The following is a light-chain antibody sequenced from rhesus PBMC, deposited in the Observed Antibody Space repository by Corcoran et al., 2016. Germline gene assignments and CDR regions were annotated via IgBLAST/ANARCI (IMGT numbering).Light chain of an antibody. CDR1: QSLLYSDGKTY. V-gene: IGKV2-82*01. Sequence: DIVMTQTPLSLPVTLGEPASISCRSSQSLLYSDGKTYLDWYLQQPGQSPPLRSYLVSKQASGVPENCRGSGAGTDCTLKISRVEAEDVGVYYCMQSLRSPSTFGGGTKVELK. CDR3: MQSLRSPST. CDR2: LVS. J-gene: IGKJ4*01.